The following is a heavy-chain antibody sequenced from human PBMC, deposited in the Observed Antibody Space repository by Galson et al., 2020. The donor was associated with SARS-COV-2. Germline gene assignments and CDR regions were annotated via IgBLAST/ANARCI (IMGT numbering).Heavy chain of an antibody. CDR3: ARDFYYISSREWNDVLDI. J-gene: IGHJ3*02. Sequence: GESLKISCTASGYTFTSYGISWVRQAPGQGLEWMGWVNTDKGDANYAQKAQGRVIMTADTSTNTAYMELRSLRSDDTAVYYCARDFYYISSREWNDVLDIWGQGTMVTVSS. CDR2: VNTDKGDA. CDR1: GYTFTSYG. D-gene: IGHD3-10*01. V-gene: IGHV1-18*01.